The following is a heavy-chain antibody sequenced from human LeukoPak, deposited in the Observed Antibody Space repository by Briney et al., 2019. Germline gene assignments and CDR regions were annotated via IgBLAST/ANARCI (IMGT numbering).Heavy chain of an antibody. CDR1: GYSFNTYA. CDR2: ISNTGGST. CDR3: AQQVGYCSSGSCYFTY. J-gene: IGHJ1*01. D-gene: IGHD2-15*01. V-gene: IGHV3-23*01. Sequence: GESLRLSCAASGYSFNTYAMSWVREAPWKGLEWVLAISNTGGSTYYADSVKGRFTISRDKSKNTLSLQMNSLRAEDTAVYYCAQQVGYCSSGSCYFTYWGQGTLVTVSS.